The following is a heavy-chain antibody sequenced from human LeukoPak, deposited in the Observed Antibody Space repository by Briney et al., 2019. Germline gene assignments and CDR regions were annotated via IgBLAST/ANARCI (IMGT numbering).Heavy chain of an antibody. V-gene: IGHV4-59*01. J-gene: IGHJ5*02. CDR2: IYYSGST. CDR1: GGSISSYY. D-gene: IGHD1-26*01. CDR3: ARDLRWELIPWFDP. Sequence: PSETLSLTCTVSGGSISSYYWSWIRQPPGKGLEWIGYIYYSGSTTYNPSLKSRVTISVDTSKNQFSLMLSSVTAADTAVYYCARDLRWELIPWFDPWGQGTLVTVSS.